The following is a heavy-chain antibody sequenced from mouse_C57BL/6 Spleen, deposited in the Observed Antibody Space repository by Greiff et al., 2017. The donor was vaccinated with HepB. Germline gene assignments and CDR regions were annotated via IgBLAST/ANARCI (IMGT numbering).Heavy chain of an antibody. CDR1: GYTFTSYW. CDR2: IDPSDSET. CDR3: ARDWDGYFDY. D-gene: IGHD4-1*01. Sequence: QVQLKQPGAELVRPGSSVKLSCKASGYTFTSYWMHWVKQRPIQGLEWIGNIDPSDSETHYNQKFKDKATLTVDKSSSTAYMQLSSLTSEDSAVYYCARDWDGYFDYWGQGTTLTVSS. J-gene: IGHJ2*01. V-gene: IGHV1-52*01.